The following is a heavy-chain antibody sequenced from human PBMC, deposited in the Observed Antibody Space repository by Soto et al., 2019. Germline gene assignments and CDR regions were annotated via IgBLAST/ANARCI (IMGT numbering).Heavy chain of an antibody. V-gene: IGHV1-69*01. Sequence: QVQLVQSGAEVTKPGSSVKVSCKASGGTFGSYAISWVRQAPGQGLEWMGGIIPIPGTANYAQKFQGRVTMAADESTSTAYMELSSLRAEDTAVYYCARSQGSSTSLEIYYYYYYGMDVWGQGTTVTVSS. J-gene: IGHJ6*02. D-gene: IGHD2-2*01. CDR1: GGTFGSYA. CDR2: IIPIPGTA. CDR3: ARSQGSSTSLEIYYYYYYGMDV.